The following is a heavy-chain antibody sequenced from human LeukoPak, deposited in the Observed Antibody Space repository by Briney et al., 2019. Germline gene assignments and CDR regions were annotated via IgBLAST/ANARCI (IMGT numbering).Heavy chain of an antibody. Sequence: GSVTVSCTASGYTFTSYDINWVRRATGQGLEWMGWMNPNSGNTGYAQKFQGRVTMTRNTSISTAYMELSSLRSEDTAVYYCARGERYSSGWYLLIGWFDPWGQGTLVTVSS. J-gene: IGHJ5*02. V-gene: IGHV1-8*01. CDR2: MNPNSGNT. CDR1: GYTFTSYD. D-gene: IGHD6-19*01. CDR3: ARGERYSSGWYLLIGWFDP.